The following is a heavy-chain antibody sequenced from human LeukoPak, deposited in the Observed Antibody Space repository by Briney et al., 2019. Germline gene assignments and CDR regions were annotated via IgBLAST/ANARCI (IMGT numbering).Heavy chain of an antibody. J-gene: IGHJ4*02. V-gene: IGHV1-8*03. CDR2: MNPNSGNT. CDR3: ARGPWFDY. CDR1: GYTFTGYY. Sequence: VASVKVSCKASGYTFTGYYMHWVRQAPGQGLEWMGWMNPNSGNTGYAQKFQGRVTITRNTSISTAYMELSSLRSEDTAVYYCARGPWFDYWGQGTLVTVSS.